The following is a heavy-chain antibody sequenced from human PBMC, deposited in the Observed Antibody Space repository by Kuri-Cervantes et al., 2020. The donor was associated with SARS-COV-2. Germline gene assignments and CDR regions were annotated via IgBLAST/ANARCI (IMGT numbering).Heavy chain of an antibody. V-gene: IGHV3-23*01. CDR2: ISGSGGST. D-gene: IGHD3-9*01. CDR3: ARVRRNYDILTGSAYYFDY. Sequence: ETLSLTCAASGFTFSSYAMSWVRQAPGKGLEWVSAISGSGGSTYYADSVKGRFIISRDNSKNTLYLQMNSLRAEDTALYYCARVRRNYDILTGSAYYFDYWGQGTLVTVSS. CDR1: GFTFSSYA. J-gene: IGHJ4*02.